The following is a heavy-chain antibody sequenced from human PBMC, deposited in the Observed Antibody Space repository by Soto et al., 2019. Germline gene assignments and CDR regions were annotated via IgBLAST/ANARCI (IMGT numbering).Heavy chain of an antibody. CDR3: ARGTDFYYAPSGYYVPKGLDS. J-gene: IGHJ5*01. D-gene: IGHD3-22*01. V-gene: IGHV1-69*06. CDR2: VSPVLQKA. Sequence: QVQLVQSGAEVKKPGSSVKVSCKASGVSFSGHAISWVRQAPGQGLEWMGGVSPVLQKAHYAPGFQARVTITADTSTNTAYMELNYWKNADTSVYYCARGTDFYYAPSGYYVPKGLDSWGQGTLLTVSS. CDR1: GVSFSGHA.